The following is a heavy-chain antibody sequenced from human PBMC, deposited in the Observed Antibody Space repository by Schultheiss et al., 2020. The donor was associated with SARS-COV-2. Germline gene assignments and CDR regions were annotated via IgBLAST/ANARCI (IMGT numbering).Heavy chain of an antibody. CDR2: ISSSGRTI. V-gene: IGHV3-48*03. J-gene: IGHJ6*02. D-gene: IGHD6-13*01. CDR3: ARDRGYSSSWYDRYYYYGMDV. Sequence: GGSLRLSCAASGFTFSSYEMNWVRQAPGKGLEWVSYISSSGRTIYYTDSVKGRFTISRDNSKNTLYLQMNSLRAEDTAVYYCARDRGYSSSWYDRYYYYGMDVWGQGTTVTVSS. CDR1: GFTFSSYE.